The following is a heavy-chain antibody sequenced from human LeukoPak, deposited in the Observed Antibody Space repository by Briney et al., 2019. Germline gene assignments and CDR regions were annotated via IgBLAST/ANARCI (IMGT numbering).Heavy chain of an antibody. CDR2: ISYDGSNK. J-gene: IGHJ1*01. CDR1: GFTFSSYG. CDR3: AKGVAVAGTYFQH. Sequence: PGRSLRLSCGASGFTFSSYGMHWVRQAPGKGLEWVAVISYDGSNKYYADSVKGRFTISRDNSKNTLYLQMNSLRAEDTAVYYCAKGVAVAGTYFQHWGQGTLVTVSS. V-gene: IGHV3-30*18. D-gene: IGHD6-19*01.